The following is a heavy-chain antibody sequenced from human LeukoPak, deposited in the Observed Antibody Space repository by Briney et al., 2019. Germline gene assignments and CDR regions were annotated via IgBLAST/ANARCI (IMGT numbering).Heavy chain of an antibody. CDR1: GGSIRSYY. CDR3: AEAPDGCSGYDFSGAFDM. V-gene: IGHV4-59*01. Sequence: SETLSLTCTVSGGSIRSYYWSWTRQSPEKGLEWIGYIYYSGSTNYNPSLKSRVTISVDTSRNQFSLKLSSVTAADTAVYYCAEAPDGCSGYDFSGAFDMWGQGTMVTVSS. J-gene: IGHJ3*02. D-gene: IGHD5-12*01. CDR2: IYYSGST.